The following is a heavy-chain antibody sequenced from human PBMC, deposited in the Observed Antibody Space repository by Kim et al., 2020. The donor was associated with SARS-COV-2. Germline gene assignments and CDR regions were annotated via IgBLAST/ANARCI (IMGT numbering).Heavy chain of an antibody. J-gene: IGHJ6*02. CDR2: ISWNSGSI. CDR3: AKDRAGLGMDV. Sequence: GGSLRLSCAASGFTFDDYAMHWVRQAPGKGLEWVSGISWNSGSIGYADSVKGRFTISRDNAKNSLYLQMNSLRAEDTALYYCAKDRAGLGMDVWGQGTTVTVSS. V-gene: IGHV3-9*01. CDR1: GFTFDDYA.